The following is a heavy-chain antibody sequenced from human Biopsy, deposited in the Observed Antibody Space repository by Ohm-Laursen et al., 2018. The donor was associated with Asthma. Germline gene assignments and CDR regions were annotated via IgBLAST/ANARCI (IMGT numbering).Heavy chain of an antibody. D-gene: IGHD6-19*01. J-gene: IGHJ4*02. V-gene: IGHV3-53*01. CDR2: IYSGGTS. CDR3: ARGDSSGWSHYYFDY. Sequence: SLRPSCAASGFTVSRDHMFWVRQAPGKGLEWVSVIYSGGTSHTADSVRGRFTISRDFSKNTLHLQMHSLRVEDTAAYYCARGDSSGWSHYYFDYWGQGTLVTVSS. CDR1: GFTVSRDH.